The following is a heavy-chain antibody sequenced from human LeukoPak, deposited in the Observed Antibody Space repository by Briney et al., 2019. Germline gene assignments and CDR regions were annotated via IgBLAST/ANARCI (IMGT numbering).Heavy chain of an antibody. CDR1: GGSISSYY. D-gene: IGHD3-3*01. V-gene: IGHV4-59*08. CDR3: ASYDDFWSAIDY. CDR2: IYYSGST. Sequence: SETLSLTCTVSGGSISSYYWSWIRQPPGKGLEWIGYIYYSGSTYYNPSLKSRVTISVDTSKNQFSLKLSSVTAADTAVYYCASYDDFWSAIDYWGQGTLVTVSS. J-gene: IGHJ4*02.